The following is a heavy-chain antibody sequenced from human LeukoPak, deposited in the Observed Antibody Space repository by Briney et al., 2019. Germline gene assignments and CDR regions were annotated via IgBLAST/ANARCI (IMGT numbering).Heavy chain of an antibody. D-gene: IGHD5-18*01. V-gene: IGHV3-23*01. J-gene: IGHJ5*02. CDR2: ISGSGGSP. CDR3: AKEHSYGPDWFDP. CDR1: GFPFTIYA. Sequence: GGSLRLSCAASGFPFTIYAMSWVRQAPGKGLEWVSGISGSGGSPYYADSVKGRFTIPRDNSKNTVYLQMNSLKAEDTAVYYCAKEHSYGPDWFDPWGQGTLVTVSS.